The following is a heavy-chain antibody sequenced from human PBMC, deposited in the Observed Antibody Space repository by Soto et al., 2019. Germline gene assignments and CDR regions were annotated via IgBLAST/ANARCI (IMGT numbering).Heavy chain of an antibody. CDR1: GFTFSSYG. V-gene: IGHV3-33*01. Sequence: GGSLRLSCAASGFTFSSYGMHWVRQAPGKGLEWVAVIWYDGSNKYYADSVKGRFTISRDNSKNTLYLQMNSLRAEDTAVYYCARDRSPTRWLQYAFDIWGQGTMVTVSS. J-gene: IGHJ3*02. CDR2: IWYDGSNK. D-gene: IGHD5-12*01. CDR3: ARDRSPTRWLQYAFDI.